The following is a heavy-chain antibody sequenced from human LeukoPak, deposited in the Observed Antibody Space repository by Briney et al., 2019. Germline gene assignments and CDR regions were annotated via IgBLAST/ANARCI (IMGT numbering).Heavy chain of an antibody. V-gene: IGHV1-69*06. J-gene: IGHJ3*02. CDR3: ARGSDYSNSDAFDI. Sequence: SVKVSCKASGGTFSSYAISWVRQAPGQGLEWMGRIIPIFGTANYAQKFQGRVTITADKSTSTAYVELSSLRSEDTAVYYCARGSDYSNSDAFDIWGQGTMVTVSS. CDR1: GGTFSSYA. CDR2: IIPIFGTA. D-gene: IGHD4-11*01.